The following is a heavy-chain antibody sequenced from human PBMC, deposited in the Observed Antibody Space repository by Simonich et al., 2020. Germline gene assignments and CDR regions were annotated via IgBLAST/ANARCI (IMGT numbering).Heavy chain of an antibody. V-gene: IGHV1-2*02. CDR2: INTNSGGT. Sequence: QVQLVQSGAEVKKPGASVKVSCKASGYTFTGYYMHWVRQAPGQGLERKGWINTNSGGTNYAQKFKGRVTMTRDTSISTAYMELGRLRSDDTAVYYCARDSYSSWYFDLWGRGTLVTVSS. J-gene: IGHJ2*01. D-gene: IGHD6-13*01. CDR1: GYTFTGYY. CDR3: ARDSYSSWYFDL.